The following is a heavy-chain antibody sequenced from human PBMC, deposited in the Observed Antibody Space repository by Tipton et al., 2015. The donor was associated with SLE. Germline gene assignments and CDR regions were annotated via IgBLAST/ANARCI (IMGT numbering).Heavy chain of an antibody. V-gene: IGHV1-18*01. D-gene: IGHD5-18*01. CDR3: ARTSWGTAMVDY. Sequence: QSGAEVKKPGASVKVSCKASGYTFSQYDINWVRQAPGQGLEWMGWISAYNGNTNYAQKLQGRVTMTTDTSTSTAYMELRSLRSDDTAVYYCARTSWGTAMVDYWGQGTLVTVSS. CDR1: GYTFSQYD. J-gene: IGHJ4*02. CDR2: ISAYNGNT.